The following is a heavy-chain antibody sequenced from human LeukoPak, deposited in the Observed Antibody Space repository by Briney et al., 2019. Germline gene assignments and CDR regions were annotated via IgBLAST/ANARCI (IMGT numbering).Heavy chain of an antibody. CDR1: GGSIFSYY. V-gene: IGHV4-4*08. CDR3: ARRAYYDTSGYHPTSGYFDL. Sequence: SETLSLTCTLSGGSIFSYYWNWIRQPPGKGLEWLGYIYSNGITNYSPSLRSRGTISIATSKNQISLKLTSVTAADTAMYYCARRAYYDTSGYHPTSGYFDLWGRGTLVTVSS. CDR2: IYSNGIT. D-gene: IGHD3-22*01. J-gene: IGHJ2*01.